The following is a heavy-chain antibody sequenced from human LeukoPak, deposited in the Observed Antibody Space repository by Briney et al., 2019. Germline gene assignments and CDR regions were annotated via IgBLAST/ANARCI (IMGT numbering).Heavy chain of an antibody. D-gene: IGHD3-3*01. J-gene: IGHJ4*02. V-gene: IGHV3-23*01. CDR3: AGSYYDFWSGYDGFDY. CDR2: ISGSGGST. CDR1: GFTFSSYA. Sequence: PGGSLRLSCAASGFTFSSYAMSWVRQAPGKGLEWVSAISGSGGSTYYADSVKGRSTISRDNSKNTLYLQMNSLRAEDTAVYYCAGSYYDFWSGYDGFDYWGQRTLVTVSS.